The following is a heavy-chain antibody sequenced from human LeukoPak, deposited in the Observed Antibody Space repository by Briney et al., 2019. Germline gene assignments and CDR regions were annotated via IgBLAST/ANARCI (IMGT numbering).Heavy chain of an antibody. Sequence: GGSLRLSCAASGFTFSSYSMNRVRQAPGKGLEWVSSISSSSSYIYYADSVKGRFTIPRDNAKNSLYLQMNSLRAEDTAVYYCARDPRGELFFDYWGQGTLVTVSS. J-gene: IGHJ4*02. D-gene: IGHD3-10*01. CDR3: ARDPRGELFFDY. CDR2: ISSSSSYI. CDR1: GFTFSSYS. V-gene: IGHV3-21*01.